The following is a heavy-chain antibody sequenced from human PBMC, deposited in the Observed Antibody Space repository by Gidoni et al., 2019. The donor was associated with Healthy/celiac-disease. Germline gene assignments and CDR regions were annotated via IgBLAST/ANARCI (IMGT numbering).Heavy chain of an antibody. D-gene: IGHD2-2*01. CDR2: ISYDGSNK. CDR1: GSPFIGLP. CDR3: ARDLLTPIVVVPAANPDY. J-gene: IGHJ4*02. Sequence: QVQLVESGGGVSQPGGSLRLSCSAWGSPFIGLPRHWVRQAPGKGLEWVAVISYDGSNKYYADSVKGRFTISRDNSKNTLYLQMNSLRAEDTAVYYCARDLLTPIVVVPAANPDYWGQGTLVTVSS. V-gene: IGHV3-30-3*01.